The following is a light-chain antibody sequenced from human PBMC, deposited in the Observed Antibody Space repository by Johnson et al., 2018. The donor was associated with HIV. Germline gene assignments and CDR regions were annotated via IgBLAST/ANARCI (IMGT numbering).Light chain of an antibody. V-gene: IGLV1-51*02. Sequence: QSVLTQPPSVSAAPGQKVTISCSGSRSNIGSNFVSWYHQLPGTAPKLLIYENNQRPSGITDRFSGSKSGTSATLGITGLQTGDEADYYCGTWDTSLGAQYGFGMGSKVTVL. CDR2: ENN. CDR1: RSNIGSNF. J-gene: IGLJ1*01. CDR3: GTWDTSLGAQYG.